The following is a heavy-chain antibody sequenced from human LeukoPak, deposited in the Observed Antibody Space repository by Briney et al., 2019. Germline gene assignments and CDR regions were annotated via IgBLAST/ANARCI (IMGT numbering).Heavy chain of an antibody. D-gene: IGHD3-22*01. J-gene: IGHJ3*02. CDR1: GFTFSSYG. V-gene: IGHV3-30*18. CDR2: ISYDGSNK. Sequence: GGSLRLSCAASGFTFSSYGMHWVRQAPGKGLEWVAVISYDGSNKYYADSVKGRFTISRDNSKNTLYLQMNSLRAEDTAVYYCAKVLASSGYYDSSGYFEAGSFDIWGKGTMVSVSS. CDR3: AKVLASSGYYDSSGYFEAGSFDI.